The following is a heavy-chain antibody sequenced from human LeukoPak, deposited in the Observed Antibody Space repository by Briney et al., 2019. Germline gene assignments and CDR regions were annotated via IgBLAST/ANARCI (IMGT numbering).Heavy chain of an antibody. D-gene: IGHD5-12*01. V-gene: IGHV3-21*01. CDR1: GFTFSRCS. J-gene: IGHJ6*03. CDR2: ISSSSSYI. Sequence: GGSLRLSCAASGFTFSRCSMNWVRQAPGKGLEWVSSISSSSSYIYYADSVKGRFTISRDNAKNSLYLQMNSLRAEDTAVYYCAKDTVKVTTIRRVPHYMDVWGKGTTVTISS. CDR3: AKDTVKVTTIRRVPHYMDV.